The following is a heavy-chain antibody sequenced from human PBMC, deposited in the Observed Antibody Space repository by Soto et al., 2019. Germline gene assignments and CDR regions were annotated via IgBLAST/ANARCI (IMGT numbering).Heavy chain of an antibody. CDR1: GFTFSSYS. CDR2: ISSSSSTI. V-gene: IGHV3-48*02. CDR3: ASLYSSSSLAFDY. D-gene: IGHD6-6*01. Sequence: GGSLRLSCAASGFTFSSYSMNWVRQAPGKGLEWVSYISSSSSTIYYADSVKGRFTISRDNAKNSLYLQMNSLRDEDTVLYYCASLYSSSSLAFDYWGQGTLVTVSS. J-gene: IGHJ4*02.